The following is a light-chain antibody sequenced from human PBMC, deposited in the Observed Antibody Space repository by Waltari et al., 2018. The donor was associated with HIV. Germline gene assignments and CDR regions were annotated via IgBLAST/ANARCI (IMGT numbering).Light chain of an antibody. CDR2: GTS. Sequence: DVHMTQSQSSLSASVGDRFTITCRASQPISNSFAWYQQKPGKAPKPLVYGTSRLEIGVPSRFSGSGSGTDYTLTISSLQPEDFASYYCQQYYSIPNTFGQGTKLEIK. J-gene: IGKJ2*01. CDR3: QQYYSIPNT. CDR1: QPISNS. V-gene: IGKV1-NL1*01.